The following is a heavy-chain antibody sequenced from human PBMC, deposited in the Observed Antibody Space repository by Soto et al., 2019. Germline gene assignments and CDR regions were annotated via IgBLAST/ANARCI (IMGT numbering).Heavy chain of an antibody. Sequence: GGSLRLSCAASGFTFSSYGMHWVRQAPGKGLEWVAVISYDGSNKYYADSVKGRFTISRDNSKNTLYLQMNSLRAEDTAVYYCAKDLWKYCSGGSCYSAFDYWGQGTLVTVSS. J-gene: IGHJ4*02. V-gene: IGHV3-30*18. CDR1: GFTFSSYG. D-gene: IGHD2-15*01. CDR2: ISYDGSNK. CDR3: AKDLWKYCSGGSCYSAFDY.